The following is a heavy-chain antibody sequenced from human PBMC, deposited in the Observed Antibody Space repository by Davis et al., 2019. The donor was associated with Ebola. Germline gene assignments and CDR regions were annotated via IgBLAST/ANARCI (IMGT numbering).Heavy chain of an antibody. J-gene: IGHJ6*02. Sequence: AASVNVSCKASGYTFTSYGISWVRPAPGQGLEWMGWISAYNGNTNYAQKLQGRVTMTTDTSTSTAYMELSSLRSEDTAVYYCARDPPLRSKEGGMDVWGQGTTVTVSS. CDR2: ISAYNGNT. CDR3: ARDPPLRSKEGGMDV. CDR1: GYTFTSYG. D-gene: IGHD4-17*01. V-gene: IGHV1-18*01.